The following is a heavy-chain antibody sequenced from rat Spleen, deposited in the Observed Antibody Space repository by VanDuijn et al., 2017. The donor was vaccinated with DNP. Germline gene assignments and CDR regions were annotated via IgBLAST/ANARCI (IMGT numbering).Heavy chain of an antibody. CDR1: GFTFSDYY. V-gene: IGHV5-7*01. D-gene: IGHD1-6*01. CDR3: ARHVLYTTDYYGYFDY. Sequence: EVHLVESGGDLVQPGRSLQLSCAASGFTFSDYYMAWVRQAPEKGLEWVATISTSGNRIYYPDSVTGRFTISRDNSRSSLYLQMNSLKSEDTASYYCARHVLYTTDYYGYFDYWGQGVMVTVSS. CDR2: ISTSGNRI. J-gene: IGHJ2*01.